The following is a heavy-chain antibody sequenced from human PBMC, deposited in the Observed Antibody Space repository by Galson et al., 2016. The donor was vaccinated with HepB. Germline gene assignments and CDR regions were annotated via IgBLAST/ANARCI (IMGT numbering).Heavy chain of an antibody. D-gene: IGHD1-1*01. CDR3: GKWDWNDPAD. J-gene: IGHJ4*02. V-gene: IGHV3-30*03. CDR2: ITYHGRNQ. Sequence: SLRLSCAASGFTFRSYGLQWVRQALGKGPEWLAIITYHGRNQFYADSVKGRFTISRDDSRNSVYLQMDSLREEDTAVYYCGKWDWNDPADWGQGTLVPVSS. CDR1: GFTFRSYG.